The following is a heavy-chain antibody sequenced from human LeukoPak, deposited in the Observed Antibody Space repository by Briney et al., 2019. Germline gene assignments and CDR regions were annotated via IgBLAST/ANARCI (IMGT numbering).Heavy chain of an antibody. CDR3: ARNEYSSTWYGIDY. J-gene: IGHJ4*02. CDR1: GFTFSNYW. D-gene: IGHD6-13*01. CDR2: INIDGSST. Sequence: GGSLRLSCAVSGFTFSNYWMHWVRQAPGMGLVWVSRINIDGSSTSYADSVKGRFTISRDNAKNTLYLQMNSLRAEDTAVYYCARNEYSSTWYGIDYWGQGALVTVSS. V-gene: IGHV3-74*01.